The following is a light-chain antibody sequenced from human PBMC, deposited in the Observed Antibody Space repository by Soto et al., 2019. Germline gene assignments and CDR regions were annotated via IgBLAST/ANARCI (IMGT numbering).Light chain of an antibody. J-gene: IGKJ3*01. CDR3: QHYGSSPFT. CDR2: GTF. V-gene: IGKV3-20*01. Sequence: EIVLTQSPATLSLSPGERATLSCRASQSVSSFLAWYQHKPGQAPRLLIHGTFSRATGIPDRFSGSGSGTDFTLTISRMEPEDFAVYYCQHYGSSPFTFGPGTKVDIK. CDR1: QSVSSF.